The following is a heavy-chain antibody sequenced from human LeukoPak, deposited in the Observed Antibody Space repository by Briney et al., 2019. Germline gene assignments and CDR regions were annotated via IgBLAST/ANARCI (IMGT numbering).Heavy chain of an antibody. V-gene: IGHV3-64*01. CDR3: VREVYDGNWFGP. CDR1: GFTFSTCA. CDR2: ISGNGDST. Sequence: PGGSLRLSCAASGFTFSTCAMHWVRQAQGKGLEYVAAISGNGDSTYYANSVKGRFTISRDNSKNTLYLHMGSLRPEDMAVYYCVREVYDGNWFGPWGQGTLVTVSS. D-gene: IGHD3-3*01. J-gene: IGHJ5*02.